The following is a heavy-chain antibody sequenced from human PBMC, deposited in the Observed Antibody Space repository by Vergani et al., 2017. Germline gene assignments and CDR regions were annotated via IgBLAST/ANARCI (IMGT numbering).Heavy chain of an antibody. CDR1: GGSISSYY. V-gene: IGHV4-59*01. CDR3: ARGEWELTYWYFDL. D-gene: IGHD1-26*01. CDR2: IYYSGST. Sequence: QVQLQESGPGLVKPSETLSLTCTVSGGSISSYYWSWIRQPPGKGLEWIGYIYYSGSTNYNPSLKSRVTISVDTSKNQFSLKLSSVTAADTAVYYWARGEWELTYWYFDLWGRGTLVTVSS. J-gene: IGHJ2*01.